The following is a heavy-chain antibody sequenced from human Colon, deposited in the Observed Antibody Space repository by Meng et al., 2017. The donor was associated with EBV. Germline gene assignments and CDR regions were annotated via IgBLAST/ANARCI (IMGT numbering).Heavy chain of an antibody. CDR3: ARDGGVTHIP. D-gene: IGHD2-8*02. CDR1: GPSISTSNW. Sequence: QVLLQEWGAGLVKPSGTLSLTCAVSGPSISTSNWWSWIRQSPGEGLEWIGAIYHNGQTNYNPSLKSRVSMSVDKSKNEFSLNLKSVTAADTAVYYCARDGGVTHIPWGQGVLVTVSS. J-gene: IGHJ5*02. CDR2: IYHNGQT. V-gene: IGHV4-4*02.